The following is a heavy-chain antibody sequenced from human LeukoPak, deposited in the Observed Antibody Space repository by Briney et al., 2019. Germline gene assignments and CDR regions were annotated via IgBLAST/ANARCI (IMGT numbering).Heavy chain of an antibody. CDR1: GYTFTSYG. D-gene: IGHD2-2*01. V-gene: IGHV1-18*01. CDR2: VSVYNGNT. CDR3: ARDILGGCSSTSCPWGWFDP. J-gene: IGHJ5*02. Sequence: ASVKVSCKASGYTFTSYGISWVRQAPGQGLEWVGWVSVYNGNTDYAQKLQGRVNMTTDTSTSTAYMELRSLRSDDTAVYYRARDILGGCSSTSCPWGWFDPWGQGTLVTVSS.